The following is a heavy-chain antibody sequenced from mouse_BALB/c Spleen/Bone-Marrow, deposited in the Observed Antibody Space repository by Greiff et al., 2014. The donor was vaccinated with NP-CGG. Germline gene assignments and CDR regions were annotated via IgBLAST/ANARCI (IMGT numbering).Heavy chain of an antibody. CDR2: ISSGGST. CDR1: GFTFSSYA. CDR3: ARGGGYDYGSWFAY. V-gene: IGHV5-6-5*01. D-gene: IGHD2-4*01. J-gene: IGHJ3*01. Sequence: EVQLVESGGGLVKPGGSLKLSCAASGFTFSSYAMSWVRQTPEKRLEWVASISSGGSTYYPDSVKGRFTISRDNARNILYLQMSSLRSEDTAMYYCARGGGYDYGSWFAYWGQGTLVPVSA.